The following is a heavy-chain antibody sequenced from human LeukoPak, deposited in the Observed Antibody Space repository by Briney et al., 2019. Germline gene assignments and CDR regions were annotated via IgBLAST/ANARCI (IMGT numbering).Heavy chain of an antibody. CDR2: INHSGST. J-gene: IGHJ3*02. D-gene: IGHD3-3*01. CDR3: ARAPAQTTRSGFDM. Sequence: SETLSLTCAVYGGSFSGYYWSWIRQPPGKGLEWIGEINHSGSTNYNPSLKSRVTTSVDTSKNQFSLKLSSVTAADTAVYYCARAPAQTTRSGFDMWGLGTMVTVSS. CDR1: GGSFSGYY. V-gene: IGHV4-34*01.